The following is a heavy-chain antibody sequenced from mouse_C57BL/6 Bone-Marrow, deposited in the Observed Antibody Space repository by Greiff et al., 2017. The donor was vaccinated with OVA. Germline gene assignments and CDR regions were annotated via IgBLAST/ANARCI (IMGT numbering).Heavy chain of an antibody. CDR3: ASMWIYYSYDGGY. Sequence: VQLQQPGAELVKPGASVKLSCKASGYTFTSYWMHWVKQRPGQGLEWIGMIHPNSGSTNYNEKFKSKATLTVDKSSSTAYMQLSGLTSEDSAVYYCASMWIYYSYDGGYWGQGTTLTVSS. CDR2: IHPNSGST. J-gene: IGHJ2*01. V-gene: IGHV1-64*01. D-gene: IGHD2-12*01. CDR1: GYTFTSYW.